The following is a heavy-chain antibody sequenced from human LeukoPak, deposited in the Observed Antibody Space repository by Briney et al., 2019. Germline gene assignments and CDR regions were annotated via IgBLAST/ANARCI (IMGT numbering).Heavy chain of an antibody. CDR3: ARLLSSWYYFAY. CDR2: IYPGDSDT. J-gene: IGHJ4*02. CDR1: GYSFTNYW. D-gene: IGHD2-8*02. Sequence: GESLKISCKGSGYSFTNYWVGWVRQMPGKGLKWMGIIYPGDSDTRYSPSFQGQVTISVDKSISTAYLQWSSLKASDTAMYFCARLLSSWYYFAYWGQGTLVSVSS. V-gene: IGHV5-51*01.